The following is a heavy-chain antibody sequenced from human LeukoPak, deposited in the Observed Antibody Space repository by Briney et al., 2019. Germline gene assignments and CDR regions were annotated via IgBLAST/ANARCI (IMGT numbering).Heavy chain of an antibody. J-gene: IGHJ3*02. Sequence: ASVKVSCRASGGTFSSYAISWVRQAPGQGLEWMGRIIPILGIANYAQKFQGRVTITADKSTSTAYMELSSLRSEDTAVYYCARVAGSYTGDAFDIWGQGTMVTVSS. CDR2: IIPILGIA. V-gene: IGHV1-69*04. CDR1: GGTFSSYA. D-gene: IGHD1-26*01. CDR3: ARVAGSYTGDAFDI.